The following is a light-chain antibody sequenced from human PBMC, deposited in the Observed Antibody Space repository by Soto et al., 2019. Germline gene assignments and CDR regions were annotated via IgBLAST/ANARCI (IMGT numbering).Light chain of an antibody. CDR2: EVT. CDR1: SSDVGGYNY. V-gene: IGLV2-8*01. Sequence: QSVLTQPPSASGSPGQSVTISCTGTSSDVGGYNYVSWYQQHPGKAPKLMIYEVTRRPSGVPDRFSGSKSGNTASLTVSGRQAEDEADYYCSSYAGSNSRVVFGGGTKLTVL. CDR3: SSYAGSNSRVV. J-gene: IGLJ2*01.